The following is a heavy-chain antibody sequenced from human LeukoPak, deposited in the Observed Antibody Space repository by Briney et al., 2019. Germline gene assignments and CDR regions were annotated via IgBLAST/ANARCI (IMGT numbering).Heavy chain of an antibody. CDR2: IQSKTDGGTT. Sequence: GGSLRLSCAASGFTFSNTWMDWVRQAPGKGLEWVGRIQSKTDGGTTEYAAPVKGRFTISRDDSKTTLYLQMNSLKTEDTAVYYCATLTVRGVINIWGQGTLVTVSS. CDR3: ATLTVRGVINI. J-gene: IGHJ4*02. V-gene: IGHV3-15*01. CDR1: GFTFSNTW. D-gene: IGHD3-10*01.